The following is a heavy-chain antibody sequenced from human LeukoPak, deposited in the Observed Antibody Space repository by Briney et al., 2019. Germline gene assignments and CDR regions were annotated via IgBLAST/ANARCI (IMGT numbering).Heavy chain of an antibody. CDR3: ARDNAYLAEDYYYYMDV. D-gene: IGHD2-21*01. V-gene: IGHV4-4*07. CDR1: GGSISSYY. Sequence: SETLSLTCTVSGGSISSYYWSWIRQPAGKGQEWIGRIYTSGSTNYNPSLKSRVTMSVDTSKNQFSLKLSSVTAADTAVYYCARDNAYLAEDYYYYMDVWGKGTTVTVSS. J-gene: IGHJ6*03. CDR2: IYTSGST.